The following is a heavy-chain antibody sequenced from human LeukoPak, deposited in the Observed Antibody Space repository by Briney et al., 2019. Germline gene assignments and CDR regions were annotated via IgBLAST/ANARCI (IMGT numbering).Heavy chain of an antibody. J-gene: IGHJ4*02. V-gene: IGHV3-23*01. CDR1: GITFSNYG. Sequence: PGGSLRLSCAVSGITFSNYGMSWVRQAPGKGLEWVAGISDSGGSTKYADSVKGRFTNSRDNPKNTLSLQMSSLRAEDTAVYFCAKRGVVIRVFLVGFHKEDYYFDSWGQGALVTVSS. CDR2: ISDSGGST. D-gene: IGHD3-10*01. CDR3: AKRGVVIRVFLVGFHKEDYYFDS.